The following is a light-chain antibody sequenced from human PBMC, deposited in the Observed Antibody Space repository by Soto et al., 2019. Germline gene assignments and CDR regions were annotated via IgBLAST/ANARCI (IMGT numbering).Light chain of an antibody. V-gene: IGKV3-11*01. J-gene: IGKJ5*01. Sequence: EIVLTQSPGTLSLSPGERATLACRAGQSVSSNYLAWYQQKPGQAPRLLIYDASNRATGIPARFSGSGSGTDFTLTISSLEPEDFAVYYCQQRSNWPPDTFGQGTRLEIK. CDR3: QQRSNWPPDT. CDR1: QSVSSNY. CDR2: DAS.